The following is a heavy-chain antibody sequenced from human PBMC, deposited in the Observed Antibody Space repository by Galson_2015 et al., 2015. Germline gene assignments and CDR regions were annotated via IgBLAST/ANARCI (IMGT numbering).Heavy chain of an antibody. CDR3: TRVGSSGSPTDY. V-gene: IGHV3-23*01. Sequence: SLRLSCAASGFTFSSYWMSWVRQAPGKGLEWVSAISYRGGSTNYADSVRGRFTISRDNSKNTLYLQMNSLRADDTAVYYCTRVGSSGSPTDYWGQGTLVTVSS. D-gene: IGHD1-26*01. J-gene: IGHJ4*02. CDR2: ISYRGGST. CDR1: GFTFSSYW.